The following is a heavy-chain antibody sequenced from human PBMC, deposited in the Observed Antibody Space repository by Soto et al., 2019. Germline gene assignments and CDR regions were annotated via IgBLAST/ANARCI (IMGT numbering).Heavy chain of an antibody. Sequence: SVKVSCKASGFTFTSSAVQWVRQARGQRLEWIGRIVVGSGNTNYAQKFQERVTITRDMSTSTAYMELSSLRSEDTAVYYCAALKWGRNYYGMDVWGQGTTVTVSS. CDR3: AALKWGRNYYGMDV. CDR2: IVVGSGNT. CDR1: GFTFTSSA. D-gene: IGHD3-16*01. V-gene: IGHV1-58*01. J-gene: IGHJ6*02.